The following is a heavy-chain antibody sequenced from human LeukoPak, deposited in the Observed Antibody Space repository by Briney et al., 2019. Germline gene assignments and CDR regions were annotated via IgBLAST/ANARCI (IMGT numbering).Heavy chain of an antibody. D-gene: IGHD6-19*01. J-gene: IGHJ5*02. Sequence: SETLSLTCTVSGGSISSYYWSWIRQPPGKGLELIGYIYTSGSTSYNPSLKNRVTMSVDTSQNQFSLKLSSVTAADTAVYYCARAVVMAGLRPYIWFDPWGQGTLVTVSS. V-gene: IGHV4-4*09. CDR1: GGSISSYY. CDR3: ARAVVMAGLRPYIWFDP. CDR2: IYTSGST.